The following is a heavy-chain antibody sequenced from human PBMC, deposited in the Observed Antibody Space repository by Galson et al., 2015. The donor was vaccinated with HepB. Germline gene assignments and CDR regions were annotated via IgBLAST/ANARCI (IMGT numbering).Heavy chain of an antibody. D-gene: IGHD3-9*01. Sequence: SETLSLTCTVSGGSISSSFSYWGWVRQPPGKGLEWIGSIYYSGSTYYNPSLKSRVATPLDTSRNQLSLKLSSVTAADTAVYYCVRHHFQDFDWVSNLFDNWGQGTLVTVSS. CDR2: IYYSGST. CDR1: GGSISSSFSY. V-gene: IGHV4-39*01. CDR3: VRHHFQDFDWVSNLFDN. J-gene: IGHJ4*02.